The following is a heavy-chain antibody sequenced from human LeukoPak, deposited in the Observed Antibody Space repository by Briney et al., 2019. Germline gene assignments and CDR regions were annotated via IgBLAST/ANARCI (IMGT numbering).Heavy chain of an antibody. J-gene: IGHJ6*03. D-gene: IGHD2-2*03. V-gene: IGHV3-23*01. CDR1: GFTFSIYA. CDR2: FSGSGGST. CDR3: AKAGYCSSTSCTYMDV. Sequence: GGSLRLSCAASGFTFSIYAMSWVRQAPGKGLEWVSAFSGSGGSTYYADSVKGRFTISRDNSKNTLYLQMNSLRAEDTAVYYCAKAGYCSSTSCTYMDVWGKGTTVTVSS.